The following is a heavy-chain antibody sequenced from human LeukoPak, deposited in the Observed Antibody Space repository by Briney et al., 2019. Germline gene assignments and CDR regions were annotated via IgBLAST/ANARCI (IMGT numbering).Heavy chain of an antibody. CDR1: GYSISSGYY. Sequence: SETLSLTCAVSGYSISSGYYWGWIRPPPGKGLEWIGSIYHSGSTYYNPSLKSRVTISVDTSKNQFSLKLSSVTAADTAVYYCAGHVGGSGYFDYWGQGTLVTVSS. CDR3: AGHVGGSGYFDY. CDR2: IYHSGST. D-gene: IGHD3-10*01. V-gene: IGHV4-38-2*01. J-gene: IGHJ4*02.